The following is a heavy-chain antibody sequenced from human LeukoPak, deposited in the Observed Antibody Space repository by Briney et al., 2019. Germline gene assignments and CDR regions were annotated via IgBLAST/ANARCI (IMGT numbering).Heavy chain of an antibody. CDR3: AKSDYYDSSGYYYGSDY. CDR2: ISGSGGST. D-gene: IGHD3-22*01. Sequence: PGGSLRLSCAGSGFTFSSYAMTWVRQAPGKGLEWVSGISGSGGSTYYADSVKGRFTISRDNSKNTLYVQMNSLRAEDTAVYYCAKSDYYDSSGYYYGSDYWGQGTLVTVSS. J-gene: IGHJ4*02. V-gene: IGHV3-23*01. CDR1: GFTFSSYA.